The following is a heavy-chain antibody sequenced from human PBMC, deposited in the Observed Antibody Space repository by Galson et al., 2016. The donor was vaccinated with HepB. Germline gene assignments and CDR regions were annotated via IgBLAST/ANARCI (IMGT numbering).Heavy chain of an antibody. J-gene: IGHJ6*02. Sequence: SVKVSCKASGGTFSSYAINWVRQAPGQGLEWMGGIIPVFGTPNYAQKFQGRVTITADESTSTAYMELSSLRSEDTAVYYCARDSRDYYGSSYYGVDVWGQGTTVTVAS. V-gene: IGHV1-69*13. CDR2: IIPVFGTP. CDR1: GGTFSSYA. CDR3: ARDSRDYYGSSYYGVDV. D-gene: IGHD3-22*01.